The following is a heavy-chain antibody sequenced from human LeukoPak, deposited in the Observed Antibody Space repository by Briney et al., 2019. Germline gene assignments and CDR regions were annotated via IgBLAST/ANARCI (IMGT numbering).Heavy chain of an antibody. D-gene: IGHD2-8*01. J-gene: IGHJ3*02. CDR2: ISSSSSYI. CDR3: ARLTTNPDAFDI. Sequence: PGGSLRLSCAASGFTFSSYSMNWVRQAPGKGLEWVSSISSSSSYIYYADSVKGRFTISRDNAKNSLYLQMNSLRAEDTSVYYCARLTTNPDAFDIWGQGTMVTVSS. V-gene: IGHV3-21*01. CDR1: GFTFSSYS.